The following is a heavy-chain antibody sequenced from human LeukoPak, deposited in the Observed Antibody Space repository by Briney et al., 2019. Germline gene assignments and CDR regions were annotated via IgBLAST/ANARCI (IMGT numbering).Heavy chain of an antibody. CDR2: ISSSSSYI. J-gene: IGHJ4*02. V-gene: IGHV3-21*01. CDR3: ARDRGSSGY. D-gene: IGHD6-6*01. CDR1: GFTFSSYS. Sequence: GGSLRLSCAASGFTFSSYSMNWVRQAPGKGLEWVSSISSSSSYIYHADSVKGRFTTSRDNAKNSLYLQMNSLRAEDTAVYYCARDRGSSGYWGQGTLVTVSS.